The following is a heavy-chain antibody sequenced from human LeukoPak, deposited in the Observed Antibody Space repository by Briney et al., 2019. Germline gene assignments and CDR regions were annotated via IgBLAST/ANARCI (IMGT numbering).Heavy chain of an antibody. CDR2: INPNSGGT. V-gene: IGHV1-2*06. J-gene: IGHJ5*02. CDR1: GYTFTGYY. D-gene: IGHD3-22*01. Sequence: ASVKVSCKASGYTFTGYYMHWVRQAPGQGLQWMGRINPNSGGTDYAQTFQGRVTMTRDTSISTAYMELSRLRSDDTAVSYCARDMVYYDSSGYYPHPWGQGTLVTVSS. CDR3: ARDMVYYDSSGYYPHP.